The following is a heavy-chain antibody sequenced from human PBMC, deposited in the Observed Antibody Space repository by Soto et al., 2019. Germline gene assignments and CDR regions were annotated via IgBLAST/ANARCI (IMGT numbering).Heavy chain of an antibody. D-gene: IGHD6-6*01. V-gene: IGHV1-69*04. CDR2: IIPILGIA. CDR3: ARDSPLAQKGHDAFDI. J-gene: IGHJ3*02. Sequence: GASVKVSCKASGGTFNSYTISWVRQAPGQGLEWMGRIIPILGIANYAQKFQGRVTITADKSTSTAYMELSSLRSEDTAVYYCARDSPLAQKGHDAFDIWGQGTMVTVSS. CDR1: GGTFNSYT.